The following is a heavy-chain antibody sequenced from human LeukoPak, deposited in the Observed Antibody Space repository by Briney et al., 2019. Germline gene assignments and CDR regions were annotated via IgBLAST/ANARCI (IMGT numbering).Heavy chain of an antibody. J-gene: IGHJ4*02. CDR1: GFTFSSYG. V-gene: IGHV3-30*18. CDR2: ISYDGSNK. Sequence: GGSLRLSCAASGFTFSSYGMHWVRQAPGKGLEWVAVISYDGSNKYYADSVKGRFTISRDNSKNTLYLQMNSLRAEDTAVYYCAKEKRDGYNRVFDYWGQGTLVTVSS. CDR3: AKEKRDGYNRVFDY. D-gene: IGHD5-24*01.